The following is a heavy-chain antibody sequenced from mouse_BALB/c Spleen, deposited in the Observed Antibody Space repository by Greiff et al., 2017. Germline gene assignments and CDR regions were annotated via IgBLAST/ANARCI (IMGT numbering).Heavy chain of an antibody. V-gene: IGHV5-4*02. D-gene: IGHD2-1*01. CDR3: ARDRIHYGNPFYAMDY. CDR2: ISDGGSYT. CDR1: GFTFSDYY. Sequence: EVMLVESGGGLVKPGGSLKLSCAASGFTFSDYYMYWVRQTPEKRLEWVATISDGGSYTYYPDSVKGRFTISRDNAKNNLYLQMSSLKSEDTAMYYCARDRIHYGNPFYAMDYWGQGTSVTVSS. J-gene: IGHJ4*01.